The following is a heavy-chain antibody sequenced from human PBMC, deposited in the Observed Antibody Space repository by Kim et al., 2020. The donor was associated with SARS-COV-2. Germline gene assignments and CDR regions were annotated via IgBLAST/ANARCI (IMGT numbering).Heavy chain of an antibody. CDR3: ASGVGYYYMDV. J-gene: IGHJ6*03. Sequence: TIDYANSVKGRFTISRDNAKNSLYLQMNSLRAEDTAVYYCASGVGYYYMDVWGKGTTVTVSS. D-gene: IGHD3-10*01. V-gene: IGHV3-11*01. CDR2: TI.